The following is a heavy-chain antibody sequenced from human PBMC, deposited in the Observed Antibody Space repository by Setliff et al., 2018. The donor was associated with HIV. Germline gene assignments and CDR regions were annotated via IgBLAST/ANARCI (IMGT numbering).Heavy chain of an antibody. J-gene: IGHJ4*02. V-gene: IGHV4-39*07. CDR1: GGSISSSSYY. Sequence: SETLSLTCTVSGGSISSSSYYWGWIRQPPGKGLEWIGSIYYSGSTNYNPSLKSRVTISVVTSKNQFSLKLSSVTAADTAVYYCARGTLYYDYVWGTPFPFDYWGQGTLVTVSS. CDR3: ARGTLYYDYVWGTPFPFDY. D-gene: IGHD3-16*01. CDR2: IYYSGST.